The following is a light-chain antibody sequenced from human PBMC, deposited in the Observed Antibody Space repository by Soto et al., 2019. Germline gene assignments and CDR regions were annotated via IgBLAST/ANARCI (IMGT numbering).Light chain of an antibody. CDR2: DVS. CDR1: ISDVGGYNY. J-gene: IGLJ2*01. CDR3: SSYTSSSTYVV. V-gene: IGLV2-14*01. Sequence: QSALTQPASVSGSPGQSITISCTGTISDVGGYNYVSWYQQHPGKAPRLMIYDVSNRPSGVSNRFSGSKSVNTASLTISGLQAEDVSDYYCSSYTSSSTYVVFGGGTKVTV.